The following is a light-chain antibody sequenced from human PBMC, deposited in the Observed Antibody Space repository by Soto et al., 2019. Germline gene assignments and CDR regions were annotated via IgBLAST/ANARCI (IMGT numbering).Light chain of an antibody. CDR3: ETWDSKIRV. J-gene: IGLJ3*02. Sequence: QSALTQPPSASGSPGQSLTISCTGTSSDVGAHNYVSWYQQNPGKAPKLMLYDVNKRPSGVPDRFSGSKSGNTASLTVSGLQAEDEADYYCETWDSKIRVFGGGTKLTVL. CDR2: DVN. CDR1: SSDVGAHNY. V-gene: IGLV2-8*01.